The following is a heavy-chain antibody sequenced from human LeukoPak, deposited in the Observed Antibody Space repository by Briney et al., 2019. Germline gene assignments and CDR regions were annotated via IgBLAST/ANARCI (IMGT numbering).Heavy chain of an antibody. CDR1: GFTFSSYG. V-gene: IGHV3-33*01. J-gene: IGHJ4*02. CDR3: ARDKRVTIDY. CDR2: IWYDGSNK. Sequence: GGSLRLSCAASGFTFSSYGMHWVRQAPGKGLEWVARIWYDGSNKYYADSVNVRFTLYRDTSKKTLYMQINRLRAEQTAVYYCARDKRVTIDYWGQGTLVTVSS. D-gene: IGHD3-3*01.